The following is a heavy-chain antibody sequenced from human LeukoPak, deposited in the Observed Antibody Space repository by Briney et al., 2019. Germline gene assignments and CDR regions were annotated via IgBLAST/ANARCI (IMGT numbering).Heavy chain of an antibody. CDR1: GYTFTGYY. J-gene: IGHJ4*02. CDR3: ARDLELSMGRSYSSSSGVDY. D-gene: IGHD6-6*01. Sequence: GASVKVSCKASGYTFTGYYMHWVRQAPGQGLEWMGRINPNSGGTNYAQKFQGRVTMTRDTSISTAYMELSRLRSDDTAVYYCARDLELSMGRSYSSSSGVDYWGQGTLVTVSS. CDR2: INPNSGGT. V-gene: IGHV1-2*06.